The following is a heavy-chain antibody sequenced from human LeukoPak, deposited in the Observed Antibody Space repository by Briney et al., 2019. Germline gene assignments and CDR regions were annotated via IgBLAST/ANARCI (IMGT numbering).Heavy chain of an antibody. Sequence: GESLKISCKVSGYSFTNYWIGWVRQMPGKGLEWMGVIYPGDSDTTYSPSFQGQVTISVDKSISTAYLQWSSLKASDTAMYYCARPVLRYLDGMDVWGQGTTVTVSS. CDR1: GYSFTNYW. D-gene: IGHD3-9*01. CDR2: IYPGDSDT. V-gene: IGHV5-51*01. CDR3: ARPVLRYLDGMDV. J-gene: IGHJ6*02.